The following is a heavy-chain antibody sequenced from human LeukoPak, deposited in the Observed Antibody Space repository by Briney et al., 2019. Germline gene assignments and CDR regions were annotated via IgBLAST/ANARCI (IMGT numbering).Heavy chain of an antibody. Sequence: PGGSLRLSCAASGFTFSSYWMSWVRQAPGKGLEWVASIKQDGSEKYYVDSVKGRFTISRDNAKNSLYLQMNSLRAEDTAVYYCARDQLRYFGWLKYWGQGTLVTVSS. CDR3: ARDQLRYFGWLKY. J-gene: IGHJ4*02. D-gene: IGHD3-9*01. CDR2: IKQDGSEK. V-gene: IGHV3-7*01. CDR1: GFTFSSYW.